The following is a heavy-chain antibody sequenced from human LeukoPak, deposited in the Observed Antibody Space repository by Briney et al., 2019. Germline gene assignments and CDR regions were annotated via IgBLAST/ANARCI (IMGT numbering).Heavy chain of an antibody. CDR1: GFTFSGYY. Sequence: GGSLRLSCAASGFTFSGYYMSWIRQAPGKGLEWVSYISSSGSTIYYADSVKGRFTISRDNAKNSLYLQMNSLRAEDTAVYYCARAVPSGELWFGELLPYFDYWGQGTLVTVSS. CDR3: ARAVPSGELWFGELLPYFDY. CDR2: ISSSGSTI. J-gene: IGHJ4*02. V-gene: IGHV3-11*01. D-gene: IGHD3-10*01.